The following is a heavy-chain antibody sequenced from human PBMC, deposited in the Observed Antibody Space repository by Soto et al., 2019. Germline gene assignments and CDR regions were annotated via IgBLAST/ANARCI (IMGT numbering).Heavy chain of an antibody. V-gene: IGHV4-39*01. Sequence: SETLSLTCTVSGGSISSSSYYWGWIRQPPGKGLEWIGSIYYSGSTYYNPSLKSRVTISVDTSKNQFSLKLSSVTAADTSVYYCARSLVGATTLGFDYWGQGTLVTVSS. J-gene: IGHJ4*02. D-gene: IGHD1-26*01. CDR1: GGSISSSSYY. CDR3: ARSLVGATTLGFDY. CDR2: IYYSGST.